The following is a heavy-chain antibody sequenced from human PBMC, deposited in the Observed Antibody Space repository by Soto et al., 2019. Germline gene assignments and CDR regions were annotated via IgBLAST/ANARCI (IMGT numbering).Heavy chain of an antibody. CDR1: GGSISSSSYY. CDR2: IYYSGST. D-gene: IGHD3-3*01. J-gene: IGHJ6*02. Sequence: PSETLSFTCTVSGGSISSSSYYWGWIRQPPGKGLEWIGSIYYSGSTYYNPSLKSRVTISVDTSKNQFSLKLSSVTAADTAVYYCATLRFSVGMDVWGQGTTVTVSS. CDR3: ATLRFSVGMDV. V-gene: IGHV4-39*01.